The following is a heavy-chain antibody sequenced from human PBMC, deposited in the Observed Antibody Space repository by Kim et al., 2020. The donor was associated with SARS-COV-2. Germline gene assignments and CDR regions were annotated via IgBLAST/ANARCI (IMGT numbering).Heavy chain of an antibody. Sequence: GGSLRLSCAASGFIFDDYAMHWVREDPGKGLEWVSGISWNSGSIDYADSVKGRFTISRDNAKNSLYLQMNSLRAEDTALYYCAKGADGADYYDSSGYLNYWGQGNLVTVSS. CDR2: ISWNSGSI. CDR3: AKGADGADYYDSSGYLNY. CDR1: GFIFDDYA. J-gene: IGHJ4*02. D-gene: IGHD3-22*01. V-gene: IGHV3-9*01.